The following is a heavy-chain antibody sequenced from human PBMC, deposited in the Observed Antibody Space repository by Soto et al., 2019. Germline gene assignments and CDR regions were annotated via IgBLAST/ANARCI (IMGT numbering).Heavy chain of an antibody. J-gene: IGHJ1*01. CDR3: AKPTALDDSSGYYHEYFQH. D-gene: IGHD3-22*01. CDR1: GFTFSSYA. CDR2: ISGSGGST. V-gene: IGHV3-23*01. Sequence: GGSLRLSCAASGFTFSSYAMSWVRQAPGKGLEWVSAISGSGGSTYYADSVKGRFTISRDNSKNTLYLQMNSLRAEDTAVYYCAKPTALDDSSGYYHEYFQHWGQGTLVTISS.